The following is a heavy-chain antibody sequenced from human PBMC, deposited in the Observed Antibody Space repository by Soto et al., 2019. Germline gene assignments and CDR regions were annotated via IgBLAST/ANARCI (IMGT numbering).Heavy chain of an antibody. CDR2: INAGNGNT. CDR1: GYTFTSYA. D-gene: IGHD4-17*01. Sequence: QVQLVQSGAEVKKPGASVKVCCKASGYTFTSYAMHWVRQAPGQRLEWMGWINAGNGNTKYSQKFQGRVTITRDTSASTAYMDLSSLRSEDTAVYYCARGYGGYFHWFDPWGQGTLVTVSS. CDR3: ARGYGGYFHWFDP. V-gene: IGHV1-3*01. J-gene: IGHJ5*02.